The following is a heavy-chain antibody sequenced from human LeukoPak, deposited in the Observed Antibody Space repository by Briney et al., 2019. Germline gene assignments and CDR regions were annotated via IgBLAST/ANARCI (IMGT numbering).Heavy chain of an antibody. D-gene: IGHD1-26*01. V-gene: IGHV3-48*02. CDR3: ARAPVGATSRRAFDI. CDR1: GFTFSTYS. J-gene: IGHJ3*02. CDR2: ISGGSSSI. Sequence: GGSLRLSCAASGFTFSTYSMSWVRQAPGKGLEWVSYISGGSSSIYYADSVKGRFTISRDNAKNSLYLQMNSLRDEDTAVYYCARAPVGATSRRAFDIWGQGTMVTVSS.